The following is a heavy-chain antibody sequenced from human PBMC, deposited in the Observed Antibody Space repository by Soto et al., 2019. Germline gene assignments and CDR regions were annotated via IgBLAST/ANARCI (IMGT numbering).Heavy chain of an antibody. CDR2: INAGTGQV. D-gene: IGHD4-17*01. CDR1: GYTFTRYG. J-gene: IGHJ3*02. CDR3: ARVMTVQAFDI. V-gene: IGHV1-3*01. Sequence: GASVKVSCKASGYTFTRYGMHWVRQAPGQSLEWMGWINAGTGQVKYSQKFQGRVLLTRDTSASTAHMELSSLRSEDTAVYYCARVMTVQAFDISGQGTQVTVSS.